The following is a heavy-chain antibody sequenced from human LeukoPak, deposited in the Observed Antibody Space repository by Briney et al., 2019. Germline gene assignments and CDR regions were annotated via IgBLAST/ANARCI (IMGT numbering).Heavy chain of an antibody. Sequence: SVKVSCKASGGTFSSYAISWVRQAPGQGLEWMGGIIPIFGTANYAQKFQGRVTITADESTSTAYMELSSLRSEDTAVYYCAKARGYSYGYYYGMDVWGRGTTVTVSS. V-gene: IGHV1-69*13. D-gene: IGHD5-18*01. CDR2: IIPIFGTA. CDR3: AKARGYSYGYYYGMDV. J-gene: IGHJ6*02. CDR1: GGTFSSYA.